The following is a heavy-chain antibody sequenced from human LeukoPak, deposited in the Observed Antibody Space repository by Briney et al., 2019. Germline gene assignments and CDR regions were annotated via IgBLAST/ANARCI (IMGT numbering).Heavy chain of an antibody. J-gene: IGHJ4*02. CDR2: IYYSGST. V-gene: IGHV4-39*01. D-gene: IGHD3-9*01. Sequence: SETLSLTCTVSGGSISSSSYYWGWIRQPPGKGLEWIGSIYYSGSTYYNPSLKSRVTISVDTSKNQFSLKLSSVTAADTAVYYCARHVAVDDAEFHYDILTGYPYYFDYWGQGTLVTVSS. CDR1: GGSISSSSYY. CDR3: ARHVAVDDAEFHYDILTGYPYYFDY.